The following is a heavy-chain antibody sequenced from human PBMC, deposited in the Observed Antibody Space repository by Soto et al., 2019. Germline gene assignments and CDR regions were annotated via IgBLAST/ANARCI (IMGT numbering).Heavy chain of an antibody. Sequence: PGGPLRLSCAASGFTFTSYAMHWVRQAPGKGLEWVAVISYDGSNKYYADSVKGRFTISRDNSKNTLYLQMNSLRAEDTAVYYCARDRYGGSYYYYYYGMDVWGQGTTVTVSS. V-gene: IGHV3-30-3*01. J-gene: IGHJ6*02. CDR3: ARDRYGGSYYYYYYGMDV. CDR2: ISYDGSNK. CDR1: GFTFTSYA. D-gene: IGHD1-26*01.